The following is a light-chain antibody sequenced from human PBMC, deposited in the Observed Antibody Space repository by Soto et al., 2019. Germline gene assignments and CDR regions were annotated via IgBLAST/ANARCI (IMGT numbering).Light chain of an antibody. J-gene: IGKJ4*01. V-gene: IGKV1-12*01. CDR1: QPLGAW. Sequence: DIQMTQFPSSVSASVGDRVTITCRASQPLGAWLAWYQQKPGKAPKLLIYATSTLESGVPSRFSGSGSGTEFTLTISSLQPEDFAPYYCQQADIFQLTFGGGTRVEIK. CDR2: ATS. CDR3: QQADIFQLT.